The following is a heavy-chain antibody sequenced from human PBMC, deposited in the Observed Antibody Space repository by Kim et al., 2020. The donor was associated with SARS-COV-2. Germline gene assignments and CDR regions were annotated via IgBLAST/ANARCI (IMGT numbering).Heavy chain of an antibody. V-gene: IGHV4-59*01. CDR3: ARSSTSGNRYFDY. Sequence: YNPSLKRRVTISVDTSKNQCSLEVSSVTAADTAMYYCARSSTSGNRYFDYWGQGALVPVSS. J-gene: IGHJ4*02. D-gene: IGHD2-2*01.